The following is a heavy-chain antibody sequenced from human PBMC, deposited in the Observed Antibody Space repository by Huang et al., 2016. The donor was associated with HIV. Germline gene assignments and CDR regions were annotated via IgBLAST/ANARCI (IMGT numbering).Heavy chain of an antibody. D-gene: IGHD3-16*01. Sequence: QITLKESGPTLVKPTQTLTLTCTFSGFSLTPTGVAVGWIRQPPGKALEWLALIYWKDDKRYSPSLKSRLTISTDTSRNQVVLTVTDVDPLDTATYYCARRPLGARYYFDSWGRGTLVTVSS. CDR3: ARRPLGARYYFDS. J-gene: IGHJ4*02. CDR1: GFSLTPTGVA. V-gene: IGHV2-5*01. CDR2: IYWKDDK.